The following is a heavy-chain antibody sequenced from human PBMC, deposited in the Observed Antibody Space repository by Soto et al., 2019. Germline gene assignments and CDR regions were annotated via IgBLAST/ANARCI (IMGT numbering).Heavy chain of an antibody. CDR3: ARTDGAAFDAFDI. Sequence: PGGSLRLSCAASGFTFSSYAMHWVRQAPGKGLEWVAVISYDGSNKYYADSVKGRFTISRDNSKNTLYLQMNSLRAEDTAVYYCARTDGAAFDAFDIWGQGTMVTVSS. J-gene: IGHJ3*02. D-gene: IGHD3-10*01. CDR1: GFTFSSYA. V-gene: IGHV3-30-3*01. CDR2: ISYDGSNK.